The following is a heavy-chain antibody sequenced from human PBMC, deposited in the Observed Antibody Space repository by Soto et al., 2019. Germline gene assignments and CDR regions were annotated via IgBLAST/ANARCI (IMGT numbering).Heavy chain of an antibody. V-gene: IGHV1-69*13. D-gene: IGHD4-17*01. Sequence: ASVKVSCKASGGTFSTYAITWVRQAPGQGLEWMGGIIPIFGTANYAQKFQGRVTITADESTSTAYMELSSLRSEDTAVYYCARDGLRSYWYFDLWGRGTLVTVSS. J-gene: IGHJ2*01. CDR1: GGTFSTYA. CDR2: IIPIFGTA. CDR3: ARDGLRSYWYFDL.